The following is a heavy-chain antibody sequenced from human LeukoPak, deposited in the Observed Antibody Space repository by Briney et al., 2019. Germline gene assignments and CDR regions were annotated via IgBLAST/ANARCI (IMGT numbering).Heavy chain of an antibody. CDR1: GGSISRYY. V-gene: IGHV4-59*01. D-gene: IGHD3-10*01. J-gene: IGHJ4*02. CDR2: IYYSGST. CDR3: ARGRRGYYYGSGSSHGSYYFDY. Sequence: SETLSLTCTVSGGSISRYYWSWIRQPPGKGLEWIGYIYYSGSTNYNPSLKSRVTISVDTSKNQLSLKLSSVTAADTAVYYCARGRRGYYYGSGSSHGSYYFDYWGQGTLVTVSS.